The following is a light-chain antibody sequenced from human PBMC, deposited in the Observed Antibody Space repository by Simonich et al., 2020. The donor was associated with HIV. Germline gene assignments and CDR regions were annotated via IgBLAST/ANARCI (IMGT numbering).Light chain of an antibody. J-gene: IGKJ5*01. CDR2: DAS. V-gene: IGKV3-11*01. Sequence: EIVFTQSPATLSLSPGERATLPCRASQSVSSYFAWYQQKPGQAPRLLIYDASNRATGIPARFSGSGSGTDFTLTVSSLEPEDFAVYYCQQRSNWPITFGQGTRLEIK. CDR1: QSVSSY. CDR3: QQRSNWPIT.